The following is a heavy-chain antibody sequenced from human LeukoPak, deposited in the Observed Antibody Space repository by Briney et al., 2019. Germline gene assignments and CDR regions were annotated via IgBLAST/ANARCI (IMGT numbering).Heavy chain of an antibody. V-gene: IGHV4-39*07. Sequence: SETLSLTCTVPSGSISTSNYYWGWVRQPPGKALEWIGNIFYSGSTYYNPSLKSRVTISVATSKNRFSLKLTSVTAADTAVYYCARHYVLLWFRELPGGSWFDPWGQGTLVTVSS. J-gene: IGHJ5*02. D-gene: IGHD3-10*01. CDR3: ARHYVLLWFRELPGGSWFDP. CDR1: SGSISTSNYY. CDR2: IFYSGST.